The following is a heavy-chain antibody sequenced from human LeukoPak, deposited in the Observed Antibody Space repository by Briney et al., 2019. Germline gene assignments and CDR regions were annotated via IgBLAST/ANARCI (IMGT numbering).Heavy chain of an antibody. Sequence: SETLSLTCTVSGGSISSSSYYWGWIRQPPGKGLEWIGSIYYSGSTYYNPSLKSRVTISVDTSKNQFSLKLSSVTAADTAVYYCASPDSSGGYFDYWGQGTLVTVSS. CDR2: IYYSGST. CDR3: ASPDSSGGYFDY. J-gene: IGHJ4*02. D-gene: IGHD3-22*01. CDR1: GGSISSSSYY. V-gene: IGHV4-39*01.